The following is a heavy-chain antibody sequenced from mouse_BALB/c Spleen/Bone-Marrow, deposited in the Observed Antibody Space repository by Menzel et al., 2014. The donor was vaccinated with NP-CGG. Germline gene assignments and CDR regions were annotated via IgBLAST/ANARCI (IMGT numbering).Heavy chain of an antibody. CDR2: IWRGGST. V-gene: IGHV2-5*01. CDR3: ANYDYDQAWFAY. J-gene: IGHJ3*01. CDR1: GFSLTSYG. Sequence: VQLQQSGPGLVQPSQSLSITCTVSGFSLTSYGVHWVRQSPGKGLEWLGVIWRGGSTDHNAAFMSRLSITKDNSKSQVFFKMNSLRADDTAIYYCANYDYDQAWFAYWGQGTLVTASA. D-gene: IGHD2-4*01.